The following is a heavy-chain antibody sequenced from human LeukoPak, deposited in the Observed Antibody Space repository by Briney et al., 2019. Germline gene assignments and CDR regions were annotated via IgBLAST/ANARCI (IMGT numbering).Heavy chain of an antibody. D-gene: IGHD2-15*01. V-gene: IGHV4-30-2*01. CDR1: GGSISSGGYS. J-gene: IGHJ6*02. CDR2: IYHSGST. Sequence: SQTLSLTCAVSGGSISSGGYSWSWIRRPPGKGLEWLGYIYHSGSTYYNPSLKRRVTISVDRSKNQYSLKLSSVTAADTAVYYCARGGGGASAPYYYYGMDVWGQGTTVTVSS. CDR3: ARGGGGASAPYYYYGMDV.